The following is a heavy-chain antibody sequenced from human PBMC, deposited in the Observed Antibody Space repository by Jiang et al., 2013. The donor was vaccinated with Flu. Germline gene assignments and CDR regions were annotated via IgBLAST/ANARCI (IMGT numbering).Heavy chain of an antibody. D-gene: IGHD5-18*01. CDR3: ARDRMLDGQLWP. CDR2: IYYSGST. V-gene: IGHV4-61*01. J-gene: IGHJ5*02. Sequence: PGLVKPSETLSLTCTVSGGSVSSGSYYWSWIRQPPGKGLEWIGYIYYSGSTNYNPSLKSRVTISVDTSKNQFSLKLSSVTAADTAVYYCARDRMLDGQLWPWGQGTLVTVSS. CDR1: GGSVSSGSYY.